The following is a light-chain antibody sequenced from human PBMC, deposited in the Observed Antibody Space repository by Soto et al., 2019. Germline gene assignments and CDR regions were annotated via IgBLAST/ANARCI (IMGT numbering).Light chain of an antibody. Sequence: QSALTQPASVSGSPGQSITSSCTGTSSDVGSYNLVSWYQKHPGKAPKLRIYEGSKRPSGVSNRFSGSKSGNTASLTISGLQAEDEADYYCCSYAGSSTFVVFGGGTKLTVL. V-gene: IGLV2-23*03. CDR2: EGS. J-gene: IGLJ3*02. CDR1: SSDVGSYNL. CDR3: CSYAGSSTFVV.